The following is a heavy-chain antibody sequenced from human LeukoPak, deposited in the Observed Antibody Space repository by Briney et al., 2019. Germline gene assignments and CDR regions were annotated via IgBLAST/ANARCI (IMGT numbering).Heavy chain of an antibody. J-gene: IGHJ5*02. CDR2: IYYSGST. Sequence: SETLSLTCTVSGGSISSYYWSWIRQPPGKGLEWIWYIYYSGSTNYNPSLKSRVTISVDTSKNQFSLKLSSVTAADTAVYYCARAHTYYDILTGYLLYNWFDPWGQGTLVTVSS. V-gene: IGHV4-59*01. D-gene: IGHD3-9*01. CDR3: ARAHTYYDILTGYLLYNWFDP. CDR1: GGSISSYY.